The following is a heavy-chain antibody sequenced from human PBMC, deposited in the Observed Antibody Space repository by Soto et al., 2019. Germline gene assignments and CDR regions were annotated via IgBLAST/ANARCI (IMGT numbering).Heavy chain of an antibody. CDR2: MYYSGST. D-gene: IGHD3-22*01. Sequence: LXLTFTVSCGSISSYYWSWIRQPPGKGLEWIGYMYYSGSTNYNPSLKSRVTISVDTSKNQFSLKLSSVTAADTAVYYCGGKNYDSSGYFDYWGQGTLVTVSS. CDR1: CGSISSYY. CDR3: GGKNYDSSGYFDY. J-gene: IGHJ4*02. V-gene: IGHV4-59*01.